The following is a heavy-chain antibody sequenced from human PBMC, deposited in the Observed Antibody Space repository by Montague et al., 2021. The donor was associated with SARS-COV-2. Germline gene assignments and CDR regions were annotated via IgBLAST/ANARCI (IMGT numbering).Heavy chain of an antibody. J-gene: IGHJ4*02. CDR1: GGSISIYY. Sequence: SETLSLTCTVSGGSISIYYWSWIRQPPGKGLEWIGYMYYDGSPKYNSSLRGRVTISVDKSKNQCSLKLSSVTAADTAVYYCATDYGSGSYFDYWGQGSLVTVSS. CDR3: ATDYGSGSYFDY. CDR2: MYYDGSP. D-gene: IGHD3-10*01. V-gene: IGHV4-59*01.